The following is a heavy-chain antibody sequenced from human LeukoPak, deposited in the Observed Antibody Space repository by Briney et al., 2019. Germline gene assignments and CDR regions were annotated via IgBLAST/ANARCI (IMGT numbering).Heavy chain of an antibody. CDR3: AKSRDGYNNYQFDY. J-gene: IGHJ4*02. Sequence: PSETLSHTCTVSGGSLNNYYWSWIRQPAGKGLEFIGRMYTTGSSTYNPSLESRVTISVDTSKNQFSLKLSSVTAADMGVYYCAKSRDGYNNYQFDYWGQGTLVTVSS. CDR1: GGSLNNYY. D-gene: IGHD5-24*01. CDR2: MYTTGSS. V-gene: IGHV4-4*07.